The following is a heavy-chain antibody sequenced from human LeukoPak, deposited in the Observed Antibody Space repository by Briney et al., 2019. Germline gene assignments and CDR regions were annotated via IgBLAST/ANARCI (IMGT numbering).Heavy chain of an antibody. CDR1: XXXXSSYW. CDR2: IKQDGSEK. Sequence: PGGSLRLXCAXSXXXXSSYWXSWVRQAPGKGLEWVANIKQDGSEKYYVDSVKGRFTISRDNAKNSLYLQMNSLRAEDTAVYYCARRGRIAAAGTDQYYFDYWGQGTLVTVSS. D-gene: IGHD6-13*01. V-gene: IGHV3-7*01. CDR3: ARRGRIAAAGTDQYYFDY. J-gene: IGHJ4*02.